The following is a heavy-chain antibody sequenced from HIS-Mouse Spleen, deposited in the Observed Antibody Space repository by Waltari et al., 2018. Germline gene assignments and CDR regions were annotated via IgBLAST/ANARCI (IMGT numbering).Heavy chain of an antibody. D-gene: IGHD1-7*01. CDR2: IYYSGST. CDR3: ARATELELLDY. Sequence: QLQLQESGPGLVKPSETLSLTCTVSGGSISSSSYYWGWIRQPPGKGLEWIGSIYYSGSTYYNPSLKSRVTISVDPSKNQFSLKLSSVTAGDTAVYYCARATELELLDYWGQGTLVTVSS. J-gene: IGHJ4*02. V-gene: IGHV4-39*07. CDR1: GGSISSSSYY.